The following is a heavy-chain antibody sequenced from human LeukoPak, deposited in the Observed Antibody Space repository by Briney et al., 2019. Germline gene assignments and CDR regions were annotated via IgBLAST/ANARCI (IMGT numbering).Heavy chain of an antibody. J-gene: IGHJ4*02. V-gene: IGHV1-2*02. CDR2: INPNSGGT. CDR3: ARGDHVWGSYRSFDY. Sequence: ASVKVSCKASGYTFTGYYMHWVRQAPGQGLQWMGWINPNSGGTNYAQKFQGRVTMTRDTSISTAYTELSRLRSDVTAVYYCARGDHVWGSYRSFDYWGQGTLVTVSS. D-gene: IGHD3-16*02. CDR1: GYTFTGYY.